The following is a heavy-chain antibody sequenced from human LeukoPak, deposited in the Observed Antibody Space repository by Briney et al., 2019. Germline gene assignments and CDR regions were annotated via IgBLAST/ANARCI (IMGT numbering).Heavy chain of an antibody. V-gene: IGHV1-2*02. CDR2: INPNSGGT. CDR3: ARGYYDSSDFEYFQH. CDR1: GYTFTGYY. D-gene: IGHD3-22*01. J-gene: IGHJ1*01. Sequence: ASVKVSCKASGYTFTGYYIHWVRQAPGQGLEWMGWINPNSGGTNYAQRFQGRVTMTRDTSISTVYMELSRLRSDDTAVFYCARGYYDSSDFEYFQHWGQGTLVTVSS.